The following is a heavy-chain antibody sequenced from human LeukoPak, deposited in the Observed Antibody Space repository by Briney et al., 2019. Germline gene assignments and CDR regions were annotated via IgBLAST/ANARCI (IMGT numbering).Heavy chain of an antibody. CDR2: FYPGGCDT. J-gene: IGHJ4*02. Sequence: HGESLKISCKGSGYRFTSFWIGWVRQMPGKGLEGMGIFYPGGCDTRYSPSFQGQVTISADKYIMTAQLQWSSLKASDTAMYYCARLPGLYYFDYWGQGTLVTVSS. D-gene: IGHD3-16*01. V-gene: IGHV5-51*01. CDR1: GYRFTSFW. CDR3: ARLPGLYYFDY.